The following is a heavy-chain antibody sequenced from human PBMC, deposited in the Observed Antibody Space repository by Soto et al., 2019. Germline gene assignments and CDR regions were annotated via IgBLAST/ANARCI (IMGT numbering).Heavy chain of an antibody. D-gene: IGHD3-22*01. CDR2: ISRSGTT. J-gene: IGHJ3*02. V-gene: IGHV4-34*01. CDR3: ARGPYYYDSSAYYYALAFDI. CDR1: GGSFSGYY. Sequence: SETLSLTCGVYGGSFSGYYWSWIRQPPGKGLEWIGEISRSGTTNYKPSLKSRVTISVDTSKNQFSLRLNSVTAADTAVYYCARGPYYYDSSAYYYALAFDIWGQGTLVTVSS.